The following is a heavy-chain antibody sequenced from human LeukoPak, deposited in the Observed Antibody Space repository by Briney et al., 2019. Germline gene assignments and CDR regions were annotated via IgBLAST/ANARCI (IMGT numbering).Heavy chain of an antibody. CDR2: IIPIFGTA. V-gene: IGHV1-69*13. CDR1: GGTFSSYA. Sequence: SVKVSCKASGGTFSSYAVSWVRQAPGQGLEWMGGIIPIFGTANYAQKFQGRVTITADESTSTAYMELSSLRSEDTAVYYCARSNQYSSGWYSRFDYWGQGTLVTVSS. D-gene: IGHD6-19*01. CDR3: ARSNQYSSGWYSRFDY. J-gene: IGHJ4*02.